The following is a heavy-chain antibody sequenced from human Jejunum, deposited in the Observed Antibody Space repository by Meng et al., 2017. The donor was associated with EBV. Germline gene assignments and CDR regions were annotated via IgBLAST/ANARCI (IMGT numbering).Heavy chain of an antibody. CDR1: GGSISGYY. CDR2: IDDSGST. J-gene: IGHJ4*02. D-gene: IGHD6-19*01. V-gene: IGHV4-59*01. CDR3: ARGGGRYLY. Sequence: HVQLQESGPGLVKPSXXLSLTCTVSGGSISGYYWTWVRQPPGKGLEWIGYIDDSGSTNYNPSLKSRVTISRDTSKNQFSLKLSSVTAADTAVYYCARGGGRYLYWGQGTLVTVSS.